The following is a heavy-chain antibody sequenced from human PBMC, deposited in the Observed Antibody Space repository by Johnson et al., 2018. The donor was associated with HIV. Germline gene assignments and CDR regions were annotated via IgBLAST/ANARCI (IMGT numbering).Heavy chain of an antibody. CDR1: GFSFSSYA. CDR2: ISSDGSGK. D-gene: IGHD7-27*01. CDR3: ARQLGSDAFDI. Sequence: QVQLVESGGGVVQPGRSLRLSFAASGFSFSSYAFHWVRQAPGKGLEWVALISSDGSGKYYADSVKGRFTISRDNAKNSLYLQMNSLRAEDTAVYYCARQLGSDAFDIWGQGTMVTVSS. J-gene: IGHJ3*02. V-gene: IGHV3-30*04.